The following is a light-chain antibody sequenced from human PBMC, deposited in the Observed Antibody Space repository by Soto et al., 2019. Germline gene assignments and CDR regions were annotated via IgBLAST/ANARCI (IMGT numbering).Light chain of an antibody. V-gene: IGKV3-11*01. Sequence: EIVLTQSPATLSLSPGERATLSCRASQSVSSYLAWYQQKPGQAPRLLIYDASNRATGIPARFGGSGSGTDFTLTISSLEPEDFAVYDCQQRSNWPQTFGQGTKVEIK. CDR3: QQRSNWPQT. J-gene: IGKJ1*01. CDR2: DAS. CDR1: QSVSSY.